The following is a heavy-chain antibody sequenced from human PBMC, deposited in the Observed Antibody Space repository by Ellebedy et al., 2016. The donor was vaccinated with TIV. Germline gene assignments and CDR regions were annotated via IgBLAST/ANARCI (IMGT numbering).Heavy chain of an antibody. Sequence: ASVKVSXXASDYTFTRYGITWVRQAPGQGLEWMGWISAYNGNTNYAQKLQGRVTMTTDTSTSTAYMDLRSLRSDDTAVYYCARGASGSYPLPLDYWGQGTLVTVSS. CDR1: DYTFTRYG. D-gene: IGHD1-26*01. CDR3: ARGASGSYPLPLDY. J-gene: IGHJ4*02. V-gene: IGHV1-18*01. CDR2: ISAYNGNT.